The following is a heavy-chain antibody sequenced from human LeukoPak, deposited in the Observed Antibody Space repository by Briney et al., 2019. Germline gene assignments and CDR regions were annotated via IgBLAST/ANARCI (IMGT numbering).Heavy chain of an antibody. D-gene: IGHD3-22*01. CDR3: ARVGYYDSSGSDAFDI. J-gene: IGHJ3*02. Sequence: SETLSLTCTVSGYSISSGYYWGWIRQPPGKGLEWIGSIYHSGSTNYNPSLKSRVTISVDRSKNQFSLKLSSVTAADTAVYYCARVGYYDSSGSDAFDIWGQGTMVTVSS. V-gene: IGHV4-38-2*02. CDR2: IYHSGST. CDR1: GYSISSGYY.